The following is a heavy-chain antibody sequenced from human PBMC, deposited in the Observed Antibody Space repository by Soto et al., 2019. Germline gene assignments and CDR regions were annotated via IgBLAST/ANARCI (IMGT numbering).Heavy chain of an antibody. Sequence: SVKVSCKASGGTFSSYAISWVRQAPGQGLEWMGGIIPIFGTATYAQKFQGRVTMTRDTSISTAYMELSRLRSDDTAVYYCARVPCITTTCSPLNWFAPWGKGTLVTVSS. D-gene: IGHD2-2*01. CDR2: IIPIFGTA. V-gene: IGHV1-69*05. CDR1: GGTFSSYA. CDR3: ARVPCITTTCSPLNWFAP. J-gene: IGHJ5*02.